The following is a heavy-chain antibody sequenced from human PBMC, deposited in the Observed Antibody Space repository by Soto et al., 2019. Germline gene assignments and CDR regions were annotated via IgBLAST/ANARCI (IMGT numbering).Heavy chain of an antibody. D-gene: IGHD3-9*01. V-gene: IGHV4-34*01. CDR2: INHSGST. Sequence: SETLSLTCAVYGGSFSGYYWSWIRQPPGKGLEWIGEINHSGSTNYNPSLKSRVTISVDTSKNQFSLKLSSVTAADTAVYYCARGALRYFDWLPSTFDYWGQGTLVTGSS. CDR3: ARGALRYFDWLPSTFDY. J-gene: IGHJ4*02. CDR1: GGSFSGYY.